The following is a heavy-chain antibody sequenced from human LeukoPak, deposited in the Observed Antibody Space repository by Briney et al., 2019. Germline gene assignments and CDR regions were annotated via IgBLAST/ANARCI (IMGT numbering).Heavy chain of an antibody. D-gene: IGHD1-1*01. Sequence: GGTLRLSCAASGFTFRSYSMNWVRQAPGKGLEWVSYISSSSSTIYYADSVKGRFTISRDNAKNSLYLQMNSLRAEDTAVYYCARRIGTPDYWGQGTLVTVSS. V-gene: IGHV3-48*01. CDR2: ISSSSSTI. CDR3: ARRIGTPDY. CDR1: GFTFRSYS. J-gene: IGHJ4*02.